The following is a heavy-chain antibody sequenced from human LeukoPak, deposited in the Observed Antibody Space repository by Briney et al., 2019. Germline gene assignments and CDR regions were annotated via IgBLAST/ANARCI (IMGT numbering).Heavy chain of an antibody. D-gene: IGHD3-22*01. CDR3: ASITYYYGSSGYWGPLDY. CDR1: GYTFTSYY. CDR2: INPSGGST. Sequence: ASVKVSCKASGYTFTSYYMHWVRQAPGQGLEWMGIINPSGGSTSYAQKFQGRVTMTRDTSTSIVYMELSSLRSEDTAVYYCASITYYYGSSGYWGPLDYWGQGTLVTVSS. V-gene: IGHV1-46*01. J-gene: IGHJ4*02.